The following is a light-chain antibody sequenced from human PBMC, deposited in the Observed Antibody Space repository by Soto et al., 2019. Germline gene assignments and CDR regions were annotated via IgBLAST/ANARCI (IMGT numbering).Light chain of an antibody. J-gene: IGLJ1*01. CDR2: GNS. Sequence: QSVLTQPPSVSGAPGQRVTISCTGSSSNIGAGYDVHWYQQLPATAPKLLIYGNSNRPSGVPDRFSGSKSGTSASLAITGLQAEDEADYYCQSYDSSLSGVFGTGTKVTVL. CDR3: QSYDSSLSGV. V-gene: IGLV1-40*01. CDR1: SSNIGAGYD.